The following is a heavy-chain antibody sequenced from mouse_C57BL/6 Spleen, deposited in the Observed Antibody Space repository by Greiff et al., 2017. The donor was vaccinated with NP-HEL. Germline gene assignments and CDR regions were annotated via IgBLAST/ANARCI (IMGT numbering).Heavy chain of an antibody. D-gene: IGHD1-1*01. Sequence: EVQLVESGGDLVKPGGSLKLSCAASGFTFSSYGMSWVRQTPDKRLEWVATISSGGSYTYYPDSVKGRFIISRDNAKNTLYLQMSSLKSEDTAMYYCARHEGYGSSYWYFDVWGTGTTVTVSS. CDR1: GFTFSSYG. CDR3: ARHEGYGSSYWYFDV. CDR2: ISSGGSYT. J-gene: IGHJ1*03. V-gene: IGHV5-6*01.